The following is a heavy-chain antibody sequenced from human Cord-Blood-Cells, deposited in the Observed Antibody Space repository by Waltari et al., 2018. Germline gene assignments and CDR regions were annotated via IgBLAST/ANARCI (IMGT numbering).Heavy chain of an antibody. D-gene: IGHD3-16*01. J-gene: IGHJ4*02. CDR2: INHSGST. CDR1: GGSFSGYY. V-gene: IGHV4-34*01. CDR3: ARGSPGGSDY. Sequence: QVQLQQWGAGLLKPSETLSLTCAVYGGSFSGYYWSWIRQPPGKGLEWIGEINHSGSTNYNPSLKSRVTRSVDTSKNQFSLKLSSVTAADTAVYYCARGSPGGSDYWGQGTLVTVSS.